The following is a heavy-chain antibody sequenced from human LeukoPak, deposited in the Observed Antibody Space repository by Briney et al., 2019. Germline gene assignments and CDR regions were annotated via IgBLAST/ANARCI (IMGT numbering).Heavy chain of an antibody. J-gene: IGHJ6*04. Sequence: PGGSLRLSCAASGFTFSDYYMSWIRQAPGKGLEWVSYIGSSSSYTNYADSVKGRFTISRDNAKNSLYLQMNSLRAEDTAVYYCARVIYDYGDYRLYYGMDVWGKGTTVTVSS. CDR3: ARVIYDYGDYRLYYGMDV. V-gene: IGHV3-11*06. CDR1: GFTFSDYY. CDR2: IGSSSSYT. D-gene: IGHD4-17*01.